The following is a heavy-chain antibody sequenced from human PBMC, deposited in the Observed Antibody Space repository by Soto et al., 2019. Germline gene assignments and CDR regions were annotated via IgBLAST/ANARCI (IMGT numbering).Heavy chain of an antibody. CDR3: AIGLGDGSTKQWDLDL. D-gene: IGHD1-26*01. CDR1: GGSFIGYY. Sequence: SATLSLTCAFYGGSFIGYYWSWILQPPGQGLEWIGEINHSGSTNNNPSLKSRVSISVGTSNNQFSLKLSSVTAADTAVYYCAIGLGDGSTKQWDLDLWGSGTLGT. J-gene: IGHJ2*01. CDR2: INHSGST. V-gene: IGHV4-34*01.